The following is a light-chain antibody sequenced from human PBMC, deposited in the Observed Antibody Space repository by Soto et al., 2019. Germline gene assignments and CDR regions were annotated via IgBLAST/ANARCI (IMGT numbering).Light chain of an antibody. CDR2: DVS. CDR3: SSYAGSKGVV. V-gene: IGLV2-8*01. J-gene: IGLJ2*01. CDR1: SSDVGGYNY. Sequence: QSVLTQPPSASGSPGQSVTISCTGTSSDVGGYNYVSWYQQHPGKAPKLMIYDVSKRPSGVPDRFSGSKSGNTASLTVSGLQAEDEADYYCSSYAGSKGVVFGGGTKLTVL.